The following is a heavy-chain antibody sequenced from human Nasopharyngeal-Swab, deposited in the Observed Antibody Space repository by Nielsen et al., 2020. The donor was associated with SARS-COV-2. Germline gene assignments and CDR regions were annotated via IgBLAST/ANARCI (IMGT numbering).Heavy chain of an antibody. CDR3: ARHVLGNYYYYMDV. CDR2: IYYSGNT. Sequence: SETLSLTCTVSGGSISSSRSYWGWIRQPPGKGLEWIGSIYYSGNTYYNLSLKSRVTISVGTSKNLFSLKLSSVTAADTAVYYCARHVLGNYYYYMDVWSKGTTVTVSS. CDR1: GGSISSSRSY. V-gene: IGHV4-39*01. J-gene: IGHJ6*03.